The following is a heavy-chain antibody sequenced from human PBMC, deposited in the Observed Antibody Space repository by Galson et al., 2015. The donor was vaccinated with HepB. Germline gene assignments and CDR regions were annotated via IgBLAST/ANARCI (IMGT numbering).Heavy chain of an antibody. Sequence: SLRLSCAASGFTFSSYAMHWVRQAPGKGLEWVAVISYDGSNKYYADSVKGRFTISRDNSKNTLYLQMNSLRAEDTAVYYCARASMVRGVIGGMDVWGQGTTVTVSS. V-gene: IGHV3-30-3*01. CDR3: ARASMVRGVIGGMDV. CDR2: ISYDGSNK. CDR1: GFTFSSYA. D-gene: IGHD3-10*01. J-gene: IGHJ6*02.